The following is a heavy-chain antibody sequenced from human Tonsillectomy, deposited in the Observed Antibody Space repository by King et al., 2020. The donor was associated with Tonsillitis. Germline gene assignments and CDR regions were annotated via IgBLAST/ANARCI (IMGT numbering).Heavy chain of an antibody. CDR2: ISSSSSYI. V-gene: IGHV3-21*01. Sequence: VQLVESGGGLVKPGGSLRLSCAASGFTFSSYSMNWVRQAPGKGLEWVSSISSSSSYIYYADSVKGRFTISIDKAKNSLYLQMNSLGAEDTAVYYCARSSGWYPPFDYWGQGTLVTVSS. J-gene: IGHJ4*02. CDR3: ARSSGWYPPFDY. CDR1: GFTFSSYS. D-gene: IGHD6-19*01.